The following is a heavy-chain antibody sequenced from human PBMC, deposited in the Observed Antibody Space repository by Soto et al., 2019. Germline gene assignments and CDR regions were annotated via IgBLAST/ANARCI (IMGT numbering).Heavy chain of an antibody. CDR3: ARSHYGDYTYYYGMDV. Sequence: QVQLVQSGAEVKKPGSSVKVSCKASGGTFSSYAISWVRQAPGQGLEWMGGIIPIYGTANYAQKFQGRITITRDESTSSAYMELSSLRSEDTAVYYCARSHYGDYTYYYGMDVWGQGTTVTVSS. CDR1: GGTFSSYA. D-gene: IGHD4-17*01. V-gene: IGHV1-69*05. J-gene: IGHJ6*02. CDR2: IIPIYGTA.